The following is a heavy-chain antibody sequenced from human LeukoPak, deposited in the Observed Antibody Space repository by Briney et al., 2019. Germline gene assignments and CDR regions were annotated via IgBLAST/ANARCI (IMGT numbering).Heavy chain of an antibody. CDR3: ARVGGYCSGGSCYQRGPSDY. V-gene: IGHV4-39*07. D-gene: IGHD2-15*01. CDR2: IYYSGST. CDR1: GGSISSSSYY. J-gene: IGHJ4*02. Sequence: SETLSLTCTVSGGSISSSSYYWGWIRQPPGKGLEWIGSIYYSGSTYYNPSLKSRVTISVDTSKNQFSLKLSSVTAADTAVYYCARVGGYCSGGSCYQRGPSDYWGQGTLVTVSS.